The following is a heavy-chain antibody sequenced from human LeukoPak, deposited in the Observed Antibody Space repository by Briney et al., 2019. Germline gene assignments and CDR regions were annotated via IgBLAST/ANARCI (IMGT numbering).Heavy chain of an antibody. CDR2: IYYSGST. Sequence: SETLSLTCTVSGGSISSGDYYWSWIRQPSGKGLEWIGYIYYSGSTYYNPSLKSRVTISVDTSKNQFSLKLSSVTAADTAVYYCARASESRFDPWGQGTLVTVSS. CDR1: GGSISSGDYY. V-gene: IGHV4-30-4*01. J-gene: IGHJ5*02. CDR3: ARASESRFDP.